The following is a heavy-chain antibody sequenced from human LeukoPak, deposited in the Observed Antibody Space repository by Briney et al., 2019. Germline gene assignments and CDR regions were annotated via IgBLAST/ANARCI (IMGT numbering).Heavy chain of an antibody. J-gene: IGHJ4*02. CDR3: AKDFGTAMVGYYFDY. D-gene: IGHD5-18*01. V-gene: IGHV3-7*03. CDR2: IKQDGSEK. CDR1: GFTFSSYW. Sequence: GGSLRLSCAASGFTFSSYWMSWVRQAPGKGLEWVANIKQDGSEKYYVDSVKGRFTISRDNAKNSLYLQMNSLRAEDTALYYCAKDFGTAMVGYYFDYWGQGTLVTVSS.